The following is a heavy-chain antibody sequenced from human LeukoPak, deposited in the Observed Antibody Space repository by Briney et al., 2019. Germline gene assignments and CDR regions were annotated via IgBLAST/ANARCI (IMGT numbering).Heavy chain of an antibody. V-gene: IGHV4-34*01. J-gene: IGHJ6*02. CDR3: ASQSSPGTMDV. CDR2: INHSGST. D-gene: IGHD2-2*01. CDR1: GGSFSGYY. Sequence: SETLSLTCAVYGGSFSGYYWSWIRQPPGKGLEWIGEINHSGSTYYNPSLKSRVTISVDRSKNQFSLKLSSVTAADTAVYYCASQSSPGTMDVWGQGTTVTVSS.